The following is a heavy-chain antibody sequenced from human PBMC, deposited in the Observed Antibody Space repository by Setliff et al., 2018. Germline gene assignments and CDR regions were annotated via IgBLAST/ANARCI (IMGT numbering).Heavy chain of an antibody. CDR3: ARDLVKDIVVVVWYFDL. CDR1: GFAFNTYT. J-gene: IGHJ2*01. V-gene: IGHV3-48*01. Sequence: PGGSLRLSCAASGFAFNTYTMNWVRQAPGKGLEWIAHITSGGSSVYYADSVKGRFAISTDNAKNSLFLQMNSLRAQDTAVYYCARDLVKDIVVVVWYFDLWGRGTLVTVSS. CDR2: ITSGGSSV. D-gene: IGHD2-15*01.